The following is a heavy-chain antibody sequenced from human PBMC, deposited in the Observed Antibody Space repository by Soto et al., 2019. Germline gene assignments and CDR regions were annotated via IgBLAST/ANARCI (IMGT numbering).Heavy chain of an antibody. CDR3: ARDYSGYDRNWFDP. V-gene: IGHV1-18*01. D-gene: IGHD5-12*01. CDR1: GYTFTTYG. Sequence: ASVKVSCKASGYTFTTYGISWVRQAPGQGLEWMGWISAYNVNTIYAQELQGRVTMTTDTSTSTAYMELRSLRSDDTAVYYCARDYSGYDRNWFDPWGQGTLVTVSS. CDR2: ISAYNVNT. J-gene: IGHJ5*02.